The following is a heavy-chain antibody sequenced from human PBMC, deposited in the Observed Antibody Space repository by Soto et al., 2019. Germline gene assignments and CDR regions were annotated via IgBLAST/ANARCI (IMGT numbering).Heavy chain of an antibody. Sequence: EVQLVESGGGLVQPGGSLRLSCAASGFTFSSYWMHWVRQGPGEGLVWVSRIMSDGSVTTYADSVKGRFTISRDNAKNTLYLQMNSLRAEDTAVYHCARSRGSGGVEYNMDVWGQGTTVTVSS. CDR3: ARSRGSGGVEYNMDV. D-gene: IGHD3-16*01. CDR2: IMSDGSVT. J-gene: IGHJ6*02. CDR1: GFTFSSYW. V-gene: IGHV3-74*01.